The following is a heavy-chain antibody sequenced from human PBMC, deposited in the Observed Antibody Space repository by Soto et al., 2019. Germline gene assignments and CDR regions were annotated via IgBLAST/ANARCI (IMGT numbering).Heavy chain of an antibody. CDR2: INPNSGGT. CDR1: GYTFTGYY. Sequence: ASVKVSCKASGYTFTGYYMHWVRQAPGQGLEWMGWINPNSGGTNYAQKFQGWVTMTRDTSISTAYMELSRLRSDDTAVYYCARATVTTPYYMDVWGKGTTVTVSS. V-gene: IGHV1-2*04. D-gene: IGHD4-17*01. CDR3: ARATVTTPYYMDV. J-gene: IGHJ6*03.